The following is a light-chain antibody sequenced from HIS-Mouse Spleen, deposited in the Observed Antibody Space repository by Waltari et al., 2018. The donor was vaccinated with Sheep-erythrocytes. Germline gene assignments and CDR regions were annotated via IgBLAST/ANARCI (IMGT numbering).Light chain of an antibody. J-gene: IGLJ3*02. CDR1: ALPKKY. CDR2: EDS. CDR3: YSTDSSGNHSNWV. V-gene: IGLV3-10*01. Sequence: SYELTQPPSVSVSPGQTARITCSGDALPKKYAYWYQQKSGQAPVLVIYEDSKRPSGLPGSFSGSSSGTMATLTISGAQVEDEADYYCYSTDSSGNHSNWVFGGGTKLTVL.